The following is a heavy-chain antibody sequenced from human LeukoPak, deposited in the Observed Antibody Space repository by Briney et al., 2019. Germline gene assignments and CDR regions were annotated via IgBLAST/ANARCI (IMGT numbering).Heavy chain of an antibody. D-gene: IGHD1-26*01. J-gene: IGHJ4*02. Sequence: HGASVKVSCKASGYTFVDHYLHWVRQAPGQGLEWMGWINPKSDNRNYAQKFQGWVTMTRDTSINTAYLEVSRLKSDDTAVYYCARDIGPGAIGAGDYWGQGTLITVSS. CDR2: INPKSDNR. V-gene: IGHV1-2*04. CDR1: GYTFVDHY. CDR3: ARDIGPGAIGAGDY.